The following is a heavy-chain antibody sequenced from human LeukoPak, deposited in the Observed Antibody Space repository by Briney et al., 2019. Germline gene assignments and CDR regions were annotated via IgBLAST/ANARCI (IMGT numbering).Heavy chain of an antibody. D-gene: IGHD4-23*01. CDR2: VSYGGTNK. V-gene: IGHV3-30*04. J-gene: IGHJ3*02. Sequence: GRSLRLSCAASGFTFSSYAMHWVRQAPGKGLEWVAVVSYGGTNKYYADSVKGRFTISRDNSKNTLYLQMSSLRAEDTAMYYCARGTEDYGGSPDATIRRPFAIWGQGTLVTVST. CDR1: GFTFSSYA. CDR3: ARGTEDYGGSPDATIRRPFAI.